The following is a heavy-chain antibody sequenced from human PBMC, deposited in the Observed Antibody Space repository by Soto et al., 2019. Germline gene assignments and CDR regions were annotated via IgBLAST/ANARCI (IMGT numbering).Heavy chain of an antibody. CDR1: GFTFSSYA. CDR2: ISGSGGST. D-gene: IGHD3-10*01. V-gene: IGHV3-23*01. Sequence: PGGSLRLSCAASGFTFSSYAMSWVRQAPGKGLEWVSAISGSGGSTYYADSVKGRFTISRDNSKNTLYLQMNSLRAEDTAVYYCAKGKGFGRFGELVGFSSYYYGMDVWGQGTTVTVSS. CDR3: AKGKGFGRFGELVGFSSYYYGMDV. J-gene: IGHJ6*02.